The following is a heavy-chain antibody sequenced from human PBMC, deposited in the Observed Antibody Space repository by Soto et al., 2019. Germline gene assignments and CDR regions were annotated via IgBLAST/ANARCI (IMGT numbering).Heavy chain of an antibody. Sequence: QVTLKESGPVLVKPTETLTLTCTVSGFSLSNARMGVSWIRQPPGKALEWLAHIFSNDEKSYSTSLKSRLTISKDTSKSQVVLTMTNMDPVDTATYYCARILVPHGSWSGYYSGDVYYFDYWGQGTLVTVSS. CDR3: ARILVPHGSWSGYYSGDVYYFDY. CDR1: GFSLSNARMG. CDR2: IFSNDEK. D-gene: IGHD3-3*01. V-gene: IGHV2-26*01. J-gene: IGHJ4*02.